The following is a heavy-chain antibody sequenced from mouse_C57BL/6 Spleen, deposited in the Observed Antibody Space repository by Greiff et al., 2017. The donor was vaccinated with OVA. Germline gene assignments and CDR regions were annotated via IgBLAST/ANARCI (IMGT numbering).Heavy chain of an antibody. Sequence: VKLVESGPELVKPGASVKISCKASGYAFSSSWMNWVKQRPGKGLEWIGRIYPGDGDTNYNGKFKGKATLTADKSSSTAYMQLSSLTSEDSAVYFCARWSTVVDFDYWGQGTTLTVSS. CDR1: GYAFSSSW. CDR2: IYPGDGDT. J-gene: IGHJ2*01. V-gene: IGHV1-82*01. CDR3: ARWSTVVDFDY. D-gene: IGHD1-1*01.